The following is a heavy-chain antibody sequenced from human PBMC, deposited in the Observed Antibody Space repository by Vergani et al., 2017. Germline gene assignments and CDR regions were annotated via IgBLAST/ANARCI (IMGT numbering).Heavy chain of an antibody. J-gene: IGHJ3*02. D-gene: IGHD3-22*01. CDR1: GFSLSTSGMC. CDR2: IDWDDDK. CDR3: ARTSCPHGRGYYAFDI. Sequence: QVTLRESGPALVKPTQTLTLTCTFSGFSLSTSGMCVSWIRQPPGKALEWLALIDWDDDKYYSTSLKTRLTISKDTSKNQVVLTMTNMDPVDTATYYCARTSCPHGRGYYAFDIWGQGTMVTVSS. V-gene: IGHV2-70*01.